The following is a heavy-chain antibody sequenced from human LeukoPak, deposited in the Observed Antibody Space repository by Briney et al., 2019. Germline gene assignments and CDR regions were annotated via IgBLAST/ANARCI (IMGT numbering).Heavy chain of an antibody. Sequence: GGSLRLSCAASGSTFSSYAMSWVRQAPGKGLEWVSAISGSGGSTYYADSVKGRFTISRDNSKNTLYLQMNSLRAEDTAVYYCAKTYYDFWSGFSAKNYFDYWGQGTLVTVSS. CDR3: AKTYYDFWSGFSAKNYFDY. J-gene: IGHJ4*02. CDR1: GSTFSSYA. D-gene: IGHD3-3*01. CDR2: ISGSGGST. V-gene: IGHV3-23*01.